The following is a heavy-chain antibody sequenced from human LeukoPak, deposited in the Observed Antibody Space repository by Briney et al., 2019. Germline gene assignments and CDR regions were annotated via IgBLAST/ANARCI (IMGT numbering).Heavy chain of an antibody. J-gene: IGHJ5*02. V-gene: IGHV4-61*05. CDR1: GGSISSSSYY. D-gene: IGHD2-8*01. Sequence: SETLSLTCTVSGGSISSSSYYWGWIRQPPGKGLEWIGYIYYSGSTNYNPSLKSRVTISVDTSKNQFSLKLSSVTAADTAVYYCASSQMADNWFDPWGQGTLVTVSS. CDR2: IYYSGST. CDR3: ASSQMADNWFDP.